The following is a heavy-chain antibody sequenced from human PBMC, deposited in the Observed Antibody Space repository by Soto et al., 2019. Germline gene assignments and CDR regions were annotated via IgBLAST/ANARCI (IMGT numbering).Heavy chain of an antibody. J-gene: IGHJ4*02. CDR3: ARQFDYDTSGYYYAY. CDR2: ITPLFGTP. D-gene: IGHD3-22*01. Sequence: SVKVSCKASGGTFNKYAIDWVRQAPGQGLEWMGGITPLFGTPNYAQRFQGRVTISADEVTSTAYMELRSLRSDDTGVYYCARQFDYDTSGYYYAYWGQGTLVTVSS. V-gene: IGHV1-69*13. CDR1: GGTFNKYA.